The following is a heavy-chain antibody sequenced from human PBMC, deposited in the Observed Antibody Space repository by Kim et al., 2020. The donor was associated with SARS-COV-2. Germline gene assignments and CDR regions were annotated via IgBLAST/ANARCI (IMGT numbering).Heavy chain of an antibody. Sequence: SETLSLTCTVSGGSISSSSYYWGWIRQPPGKGLEWIGSIYYSGSTYYNPSLKSRVTISVDTSKNQFSLKLSSVTAADTAVYYCARHLYSSSWATNWFDPWGQGTLVTVSS. D-gene: IGHD6-13*01. CDR3: ARHLYSSSWATNWFDP. CDR1: GGSISSSSYY. J-gene: IGHJ5*02. V-gene: IGHV4-39*01. CDR2: IYYSGST.